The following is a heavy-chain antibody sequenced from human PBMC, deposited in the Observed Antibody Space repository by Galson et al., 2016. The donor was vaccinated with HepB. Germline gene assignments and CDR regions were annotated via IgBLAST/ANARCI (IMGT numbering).Heavy chain of an antibody. V-gene: IGHV3-53*01. CDR2: IYSGGSP. CDR3: ASAPTLGY. D-gene: IGHD3-16*01. CDR1: GFSVSSNY. Sequence: SLRLSCAASGFSVSSNYMSWVRQAPGKGLEGVSVIYSGGSPRYADSVKGRFTNSRYTSTNTLYLQTNSLRAEDTAVYYCASAPTLGYWGQGTLVTVSS. J-gene: IGHJ4*02.